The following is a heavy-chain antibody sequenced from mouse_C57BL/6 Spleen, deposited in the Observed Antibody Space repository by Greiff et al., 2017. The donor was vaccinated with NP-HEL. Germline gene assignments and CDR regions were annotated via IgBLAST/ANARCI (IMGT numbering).Heavy chain of an antibody. CDR2: IRLKSDNYAT. V-gene: IGHV6-3*01. CDR1: GFTFSNYW. J-gene: IGHJ3*01. CDR3: TGWVYYDYDRGFAY. Sequence: EVKLVESGGGLVQPGGSMKLSCVASGFTFSNYWMNWVRQSPEKGLEWVAQIRLKSDNYATHYAESVKGRFTISRDDSKSSVYLQMNNLRAEDTGIYYCTGWVYYDYDRGFAYWGQGTLVTVSA. D-gene: IGHD2-4*01.